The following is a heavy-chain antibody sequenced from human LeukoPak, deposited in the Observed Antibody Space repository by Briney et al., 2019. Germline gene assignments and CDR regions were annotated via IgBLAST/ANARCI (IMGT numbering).Heavy chain of an antibody. Sequence: GGSLRLSCGASGFTFSTYWMSWVRQAPGKGLEWVANIKQDGSDKHYVDSVKGRFTISRDNAKNSLYLQTNSLRAEDTAVYYCARVAKSIFGVVIRGRGSLDYWGQGTLVTVSS. D-gene: IGHD3-3*01. V-gene: IGHV3-7*01. CDR2: IKQDGSDK. CDR3: ARVAKSIFGVVIRGRGSLDY. J-gene: IGHJ4*02. CDR1: GFTFSTYW.